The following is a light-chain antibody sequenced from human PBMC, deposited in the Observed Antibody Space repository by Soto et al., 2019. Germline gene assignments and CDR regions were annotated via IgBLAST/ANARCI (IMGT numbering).Light chain of an antibody. CDR3: LVWDSIGDNYV. CDR2: DDS. J-gene: IGLJ1*01. V-gene: IGLV3-21*02. Sequence: SYELTQPPSVSVAPGETARITCGRHNIGSDTVHWYQQKPGQAPVVVVYDDSERPSGTPERISGSNSGDTATLTIRRVEAGDEADYYCLVWDSIGDNYVFGSGTKVTVL. CDR1: NIGSDT.